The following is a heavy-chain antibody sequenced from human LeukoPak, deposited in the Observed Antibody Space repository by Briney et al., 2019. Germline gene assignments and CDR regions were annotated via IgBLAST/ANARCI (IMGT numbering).Heavy chain of an antibody. CDR2: ISTSGRTI. Sequence: HPGGSLRLSCAASGFIFSSFEMNWVRQAPGKGLEWVSYISTSGRTIHFADSVRGRFTVSRDNPKNSLYLQMNSLRAEDTAVYYCAKDLYGSMDVWGQGTTVTVSS. CDR1: GFIFSSFE. J-gene: IGHJ6*02. V-gene: IGHV3-48*03. CDR3: AKDLYGSMDV. D-gene: IGHD4-17*01.